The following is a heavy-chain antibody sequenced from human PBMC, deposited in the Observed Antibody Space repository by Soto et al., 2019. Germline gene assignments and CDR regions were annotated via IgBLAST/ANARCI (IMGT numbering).Heavy chain of an antibody. CDR2: INPNSGGA. D-gene: IGHD3-9*01. CDR1: GYTFTGYY. V-gene: IGHV1-2*04. J-gene: IGHJ4*02. Sequence: ASVKVSCKASGYTFTGYYMHWVRQAPGQGLEWMGWINPNSGGANYAQKFQGWVTMTRDTSISTAYMELSRLRSDDTAVYYCARETGRVLRYFDWSPYLDYWGQGTLVTVSS. CDR3: ARETGRVLRYFDWSPYLDY.